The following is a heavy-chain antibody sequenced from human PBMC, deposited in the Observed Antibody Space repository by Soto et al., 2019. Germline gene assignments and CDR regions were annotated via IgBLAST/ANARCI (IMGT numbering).Heavy chain of an antibody. J-gene: IGHJ6*02. D-gene: IGHD4-17*01. V-gene: IGHV3-30-3*01. CDR2: ISYDGSNK. CDR1: GFTFSSYA. Sequence: QVQLVESGGGVVQPGRSLRLSCAASGFTFSSYAMHWVRQAPGKGLEWVAVISYDGSNKYYADSVKGRFTISRDNSKNTPHLQMNSLRAEDTEVYYCARDGAEIDYGDYYYGLDVWGQGTTVTVSS. CDR3: ARDGAEIDYGDYYYGLDV.